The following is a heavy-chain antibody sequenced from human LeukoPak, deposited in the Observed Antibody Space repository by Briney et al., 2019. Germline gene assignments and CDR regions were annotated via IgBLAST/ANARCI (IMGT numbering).Heavy chain of an antibody. V-gene: IGHV4-59*01. D-gene: IGHD5-18*01. Sequence: SETLSLTCTVSGGSISSYYWNWIRQPPGKGLEWIGYIYNSGSTNNNPSLKSRVTISVDTSKNQFSLKLSSVTAADTAVYYCRVDTPFFDYWGQGTLVTVSS. CDR3: RVDTPFFDY. CDR1: GGSISSYY. CDR2: IYNSGST. J-gene: IGHJ4*02.